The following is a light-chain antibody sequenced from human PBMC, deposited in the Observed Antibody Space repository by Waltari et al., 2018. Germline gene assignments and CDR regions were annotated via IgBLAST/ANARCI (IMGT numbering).Light chain of an antibody. CDR2: DAS. J-gene: IGKJ4*01. V-gene: IGKV3-11*01. CDR1: QSISRY. Sequence: EIVFTQSPATLSLSPGETATLSCSASQSISRYLAWYQQKPGQAPRLLIYDASNRATGIPARFSGSGSGTDFTLTISSLEPEDFAVYYCQQRSNWPRSTFGGGTKVEIK. CDR3: QQRSNWPRST.